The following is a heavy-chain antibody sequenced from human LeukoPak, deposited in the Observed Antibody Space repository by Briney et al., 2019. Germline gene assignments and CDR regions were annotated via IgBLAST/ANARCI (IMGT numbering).Heavy chain of an antibody. D-gene: IGHD3-10*01. V-gene: IGHV3-30-3*01. CDR2: ISYDGSSE. CDR3: ARQITMVRGVIIYQAFDY. CDR1: GFTFSSYS. J-gene: IGHJ4*02. Sequence: PGGSLRLSCAASGFTFSSYSMHWVRQAPGKGLEWVAVISYDGSSEYYADSVKGRFTISRDNSKNTLYLQMNSLRAEDTAVYYCARQITMVRGVIIYQAFDYWGQGTLVTVSS.